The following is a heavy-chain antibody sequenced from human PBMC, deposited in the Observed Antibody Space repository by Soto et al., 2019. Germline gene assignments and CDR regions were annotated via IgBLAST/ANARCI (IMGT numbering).Heavy chain of an antibody. CDR1: GGTLSSYA. J-gene: IGHJ4*01. Sequence: SVKVSCKASGGTLSSYAIRWVRQGPGQGLEWMGGINPIFGTPHYAQKYQGRVTITADTFTNTAYMELTRLTSDDTAVYFCAREDRHFDSWGQ. CDR2: INPIFGTP. CDR3: AREDRHFDS. V-gene: IGHV1-69*06.